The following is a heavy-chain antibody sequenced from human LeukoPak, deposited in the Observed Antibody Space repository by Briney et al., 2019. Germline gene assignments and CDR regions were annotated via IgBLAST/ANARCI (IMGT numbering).Heavy chain of an antibody. Sequence: ASVKVSCKASGYTFTSYYMHWVRQAPGQGLEWMGIISPSGGSTSYAQKFQGRVTMTRDTSTSTVYVELRSLRSDDTAVYYCARDYYGSGSYYAPFDYWGQGTLVTVSS. CDR1: GYTFTSYY. J-gene: IGHJ4*02. D-gene: IGHD3-10*01. CDR3: ARDYYGSGSYYAPFDY. V-gene: IGHV1-46*01. CDR2: ISPSGGST.